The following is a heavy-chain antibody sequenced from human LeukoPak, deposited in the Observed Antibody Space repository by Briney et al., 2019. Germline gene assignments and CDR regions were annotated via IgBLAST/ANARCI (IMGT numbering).Heavy chain of an antibody. Sequence: SETLSLTCTVSRGSISSTTCYWGWIPRPPGKGLEWIGRIYYSESTYYNPSLKGRITLSDGACKNLFSLTLSPLTAADTAVYYCASHGSVVVTAARSFDFWGQGTLVTVSS. CDR1: RGSISSTTCY. D-gene: IGHD2-2*01. CDR2: IYYSEST. J-gene: IGHJ4*02. CDR3: ASHGSVVVTAARSFDF. V-gene: IGHV4-39*01.